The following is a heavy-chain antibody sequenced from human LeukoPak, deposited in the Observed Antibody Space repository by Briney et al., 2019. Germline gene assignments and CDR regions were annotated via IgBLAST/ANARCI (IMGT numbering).Heavy chain of an antibody. J-gene: IGHJ4*02. CDR2: IIPMFGKA. CDR1: GGTFSSYI. D-gene: IGHD2-15*01. CDR3: ARDSGYCSDGSCYQGD. V-gene: IGHV1-69*06. Sequence: SVKVSCKASGGTFSSYIISWVRQAPGQGLEWMGGIIPMFGKANYAQKFQGRVTITADKSTSTAYMELSSLRSEDTAVYYCARDSGYCSDGSCYQGDWGQGTLVIVSS.